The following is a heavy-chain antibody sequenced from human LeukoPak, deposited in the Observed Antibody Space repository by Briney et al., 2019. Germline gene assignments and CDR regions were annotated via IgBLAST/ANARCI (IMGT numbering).Heavy chain of an antibody. CDR2: INPNSGGT. J-gene: IGHJ4*02. V-gene: IGHV1-2*02. D-gene: IGHD5-18*01. CDR3: ARVLYRGYSYGTLDY. Sequence: GASVKVSCKASGYTFTGDYMQWVRQAPGQGLEWMGWINPNSGGTNYAQKFQGRVTMTRDTSISTAYMELSRLRSDDTAVYYCARVLYRGYSYGTLDYWGQGTLVTVSS. CDR1: GYTFTGDY.